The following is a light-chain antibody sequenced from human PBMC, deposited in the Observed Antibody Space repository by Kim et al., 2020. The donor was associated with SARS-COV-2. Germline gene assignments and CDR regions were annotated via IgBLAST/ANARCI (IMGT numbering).Light chain of an antibody. CDR2: KAS. Sequence: SASVGDRVTITCRASQSISSWLAWYQQKPGKAPEVLIYKASSLQSGVSPRFSGSGSGTEFTLTISSLQPDDFATYYCQQYNSYSYTFGQGTKLEI. CDR3: QQYNSYSYT. CDR1: QSISSW. V-gene: IGKV1-5*03. J-gene: IGKJ2*01.